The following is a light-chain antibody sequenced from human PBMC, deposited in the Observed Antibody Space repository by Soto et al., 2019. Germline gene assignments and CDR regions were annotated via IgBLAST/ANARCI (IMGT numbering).Light chain of an antibody. CDR2: GAS. CDR3: KQANSFPIT. Sequence: EIVMTQSPATLSVSPGERATLSCRASQSVSSNLAWYQQKPGQAPRLLIYGASTRATGIQARFSGSGSGTEFTLTIRSLQSEDFATYYCKQANSFPITFGQGTRLEIK. V-gene: IGKV3-15*01. CDR1: QSVSSN. J-gene: IGKJ5*01.